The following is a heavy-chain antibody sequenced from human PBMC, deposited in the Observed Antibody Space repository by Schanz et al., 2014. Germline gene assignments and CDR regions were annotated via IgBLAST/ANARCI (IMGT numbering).Heavy chain of an antibody. J-gene: IGHJ4*02. Sequence: ESGGGVVQPGRSLRLSCAASGFTFSSYGMHWVRQAPGKGLEWVAVIWYDGSNKYYADSVKGRFTISRDNSNKTVDLQMNSLRPEDTAIYYCAKNQYDDVDLSSFYFDFWGQGTLXTVSS. CDR3: AKNQYDDVDLSSFYFDF. D-gene: IGHD3-10*02. V-gene: IGHV3-33*06. CDR2: IWYDGSNK. CDR1: GFTFSSYG.